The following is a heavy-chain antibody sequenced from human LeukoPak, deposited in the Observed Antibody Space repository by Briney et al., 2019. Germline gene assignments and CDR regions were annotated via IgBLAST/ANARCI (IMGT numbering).Heavy chain of an antibody. CDR2: IRSKAYGGTT. V-gene: IGHV3-49*04. Sequence: GRSLRLSCTASGFTFGDYAMSWVRQAPGKGLEWVGFIRSKAYGGTTEYAASVKGRFTISRDDSKSIAYLQMNSLKTEDTAVYYCTRVDDYVWGSYGWFDPWGQGTLVTVSS. J-gene: IGHJ5*02. CDR3: TRVDDYVWGSYGWFDP. D-gene: IGHD3-16*01. CDR1: GFTFGDYA.